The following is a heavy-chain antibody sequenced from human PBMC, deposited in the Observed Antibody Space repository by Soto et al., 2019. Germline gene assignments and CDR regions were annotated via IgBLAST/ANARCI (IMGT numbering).Heavy chain of an antibody. Sequence: QVQLVESGGGVVQPGRSLRLSCAASGFTFSSYAMHWVRQAPGKGLEWVAIISYDGSSKYYADSVKGRFTISRDNSKNTMYLHMNSLRAEDTAVYYCARDTSPYSSGWPNRHFDDWGQGTLVTVSS. CDR2: ISYDGSSK. D-gene: IGHD6-19*01. J-gene: IGHJ4*02. CDR1: GFTFSSYA. CDR3: ARDTSPYSSGWPNRHFDD. V-gene: IGHV3-30-3*01.